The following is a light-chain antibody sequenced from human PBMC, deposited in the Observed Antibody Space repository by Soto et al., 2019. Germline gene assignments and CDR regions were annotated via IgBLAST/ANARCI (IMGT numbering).Light chain of an antibody. Sequence: EVVLTQSPGTLSLSPGERATLSCRASQSVSSSYLAWYQQKPGQAPRLLIYAASSRATGIPDRFSGSGSGTDFTLTISRLEPEDFGVYYCQQYGSSRWTFGQGTEVDIK. J-gene: IGKJ1*01. V-gene: IGKV3-20*01. CDR3: QQYGSSRWT. CDR2: AAS. CDR1: QSVSSSY.